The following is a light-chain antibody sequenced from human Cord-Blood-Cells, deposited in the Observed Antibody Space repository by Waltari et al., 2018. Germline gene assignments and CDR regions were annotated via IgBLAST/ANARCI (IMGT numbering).Light chain of an antibody. Sequence: IVMMHSPATLSVSPGERATLSCRASHSVSSNLAWYQQKPGQAPRLLIYGAYTRATGIPARFSGSGSGTEFTLTISSLQSEDFAVYYCQQYNNWWTFGQGTKVEIK. CDR2: GAY. CDR3: QQYNNWWT. J-gene: IGKJ1*01. V-gene: IGKV3-15*01. CDR1: HSVSSN.